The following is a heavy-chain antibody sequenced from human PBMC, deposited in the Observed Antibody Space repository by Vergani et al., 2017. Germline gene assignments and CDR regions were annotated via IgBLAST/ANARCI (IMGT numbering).Heavy chain of an antibody. D-gene: IGHD3-16*01. CDR2: IQFDGSNQ. Sequence: QVQLVESGGGVVQRGGSLRLSCATSGFTLSNYDMQWIRQGPGKGLEFVAFIQFDGSNQYYADSVKGRFTLSRDFSKNTLYLQMNSRRTEDTATYYCAKHFRGWGIDYWGQGTQVIVSS. CDR3: AKHFRGWGIDY. J-gene: IGHJ4*02. CDR1: GFTLSNYD. V-gene: IGHV3-30*02.